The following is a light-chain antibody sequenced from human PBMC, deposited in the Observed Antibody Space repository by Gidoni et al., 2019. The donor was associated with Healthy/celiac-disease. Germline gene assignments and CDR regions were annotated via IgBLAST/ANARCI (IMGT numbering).Light chain of an antibody. CDR3: QQYNNWLGT. CDR2: GAS. V-gene: IGKV3-15*01. CDR1: QSVSRN. Sequence: EIVMPPSPATLSVSQGERATLSGRASQSVSRNLAWYQQKPGQAPRLLIYGASTRATGIPARFSGSGSGTEFTLTISSLQSEDFAVYYCQQYNNWLGTFGQGTKVEIK. J-gene: IGKJ1*01.